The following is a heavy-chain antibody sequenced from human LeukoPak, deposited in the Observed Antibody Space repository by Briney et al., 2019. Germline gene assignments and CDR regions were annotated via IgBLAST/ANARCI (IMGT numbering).Heavy chain of an antibody. V-gene: IGHV3-23*01. CDR3: AKDDYSYYAMDV. J-gene: IGHJ6*02. CDR1: GFTFSSYA. Sequence: GGSLRLSCAASGFTFSSYAMSWVRQAPGKGLEWVSAISGSGGSTFYADSVKGRFTISRDNSRNTLYLQMNSLRAEDTAIYYCAKDDYSYYAMDVWGRGTTVTVSS. CDR2: ISGSGGST.